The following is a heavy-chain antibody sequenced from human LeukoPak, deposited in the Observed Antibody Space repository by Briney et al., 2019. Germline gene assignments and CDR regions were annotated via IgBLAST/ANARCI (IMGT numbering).Heavy chain of an antibody. V-gene: IGHV3-23*01. CDR2: ISGSGGST. D-gene: IGHD4-11*01. CDR3: AKDPSLQYYFDY. CDR1: GFTFSSYA. J-gene: IGHJ4*02. Sequence: TGGSLRLSCEASGFTFSSYAMSWVRQAPGKGLEWVSAISGSGGSTYYADSVKGRFTISRDNSKNTLYLQMNSLRAEDTAVYYCAKDPSLQYYFDYWGQGTLVTVSS.